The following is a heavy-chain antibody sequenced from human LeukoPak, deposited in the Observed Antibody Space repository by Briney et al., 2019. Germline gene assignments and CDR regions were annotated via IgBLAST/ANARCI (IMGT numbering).Heavy chain of an antibody. V-gene: IGHV3-30*18. CDR2: ISYEGGTQ. D-gene: IGHD2-2*01. CDR3: AKEGTPQVSTWYDL. Sequence: TGGSLRLSCAVSGDTLSPYCMHWVRQPPGKGLEWVAVISYEGGTQHYADSVQGRFIISRDKPRNPLYLQMTILRTDDTAVYYCAKEGTPQVSTWYDLWGQGTQVIVSS. J-gene: IGHJ5*02. CDR1: GDTLSPYC.